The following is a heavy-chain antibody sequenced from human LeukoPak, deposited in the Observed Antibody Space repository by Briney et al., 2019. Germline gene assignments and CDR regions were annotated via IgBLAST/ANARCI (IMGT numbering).Heavy chain of an antibody. D-gene: IGHD2-15*01. V-gene: IGHV3-23*01. Sequence: GGSLRLSCAASGFTFSSYAMSWVRRAPGKGLQWVSAISGSGGSTYYADSVKGRFTLSRDNSKNTLYLQMNSLRAEDTAVYYCAGRYCSGGTCYHFDYWGQGTLVTVSS. CDR3: AGRYCSGGTCYHFDY. CDR2: ISGSGGST. J-gene: IGHJ4*02. CDR1: GFTFSSYA.